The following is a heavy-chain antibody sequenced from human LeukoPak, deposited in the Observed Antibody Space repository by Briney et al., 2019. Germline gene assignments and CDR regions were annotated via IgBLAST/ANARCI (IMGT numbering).Heavy chain of an antibody. D-gene: IGHD6-13*01. Sequence: PGGSLRLSCAASGFAFSNYGMHWVRQAPGKGLDWVAVISFDGSNKYYADSVKGRFTISRDNSKNTLYLQMNSLRAEDRAVYYCAKDRIRWGAAGAPYYFDYWGQGTLVTVSS. CDR2: ISFDGSNK. CDR3: AKDRIRWGAAGAPYYFDY. J-gene: IGHJ4*02. CDR1: GFAFSNYG. V-gene: IGHV3-30*18.